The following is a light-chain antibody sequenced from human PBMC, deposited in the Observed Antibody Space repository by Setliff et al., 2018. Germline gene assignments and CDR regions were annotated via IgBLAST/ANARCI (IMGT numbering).Light chain of an antibody. CDR1: SSDVGGYNY. J-gene: IGLJ1*01. CDR3: NAYTSGTTYV. Sequence: QSALIQPASVSGSPGQSITISCSGPSSDVGGYNYVSWYQHCPGKAPQLIIYGGTKRPSGISDRFSGSKSGNTASLTISGLQTEDEADYYCNAYTSGTTYVFGTGTKV. V-gene: IGLV2-14*03. CDR2: GGT.